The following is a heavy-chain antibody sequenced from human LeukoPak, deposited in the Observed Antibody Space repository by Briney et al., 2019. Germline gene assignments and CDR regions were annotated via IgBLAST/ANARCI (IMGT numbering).Heavy chain of an antibody. V-gene: IGHV5-51*01. J-gene: IGHJ5*02. Sequence: GEPLKISCKGSGYGFTTYWIGWVRQMPGKGLEWMGIIYPGDSDTRYSPSFQGQVTISADKSISTAYLQWSSLKTSDTAMYYCTRRGYTHEWFDPWGQGTLVTVSS. CDR2: IYPGDSDT. CDR3: TRRGYTHEWFDP. D-gene: IGHD5-12*01. CDR1: GYGFTTYW.